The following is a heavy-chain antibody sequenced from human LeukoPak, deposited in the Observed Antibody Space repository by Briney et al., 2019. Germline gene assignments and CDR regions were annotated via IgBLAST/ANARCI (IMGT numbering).Heavy chain of an antibody. J-gene: IGHJ4*02. D-gene: IGHD1-26*01. V-gene: IGHV1-46*01. CDR3: ARDLLGVGALGY. CDR2: INPSGGST. CDR1: GYTFTSYY. Sequence: GASVKVSCKASGYTFTSYYMHWVRQAPGQGLEWMGIINPSGGSTSCAQKFQGRVTMTRDTSTSTVYMELSSLRSEDTAVYYCARDLLGVGALGYWGQGTLVTVSS.